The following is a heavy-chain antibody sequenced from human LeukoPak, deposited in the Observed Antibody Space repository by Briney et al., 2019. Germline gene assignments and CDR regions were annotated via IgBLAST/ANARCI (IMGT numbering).Heavy chain of an antibody. J-gene: IGHJ6*03. CDR1: GYTFTGYY. CDR2: INPNSGGT. D-gene: IGHD6-19*01. CDR3: ARDLRYSGGWSASGMDV. V-gene: IGHV1-2*02. Sequence: EASVKVSCKASGYTFTGYYMHWVRQAPGQGLEWMGWINPNSGGTNYAQKFQGRVTMTRDTSISTAYMELRSLRSDDTAVYYCARDLRYSGGWSASGMDVWGKGTTVTISS.